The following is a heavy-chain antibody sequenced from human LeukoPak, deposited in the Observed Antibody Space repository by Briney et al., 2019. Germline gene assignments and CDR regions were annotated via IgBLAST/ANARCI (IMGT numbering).Heavy chain of an antibody. D-gene: IGHD4-17*01. CDR1: GFTFSSYA. V-gene: IGHV3-23*01. CDR3: AKSWHADYGDYTEYYGMDV. CDR2: ISGSGGST. J-gene: IGHJ6*02. Sequence: PGGSLRLSCAASGFTFSSYAMSWVRQAPGKGLEWVSAISGSGGSTCYADSVKGRFTISRDNSKNTLYLQMNSLRAKDTAVYYCAKSWHADYGDYTEYYGMDVWGQGTTVTVSS.